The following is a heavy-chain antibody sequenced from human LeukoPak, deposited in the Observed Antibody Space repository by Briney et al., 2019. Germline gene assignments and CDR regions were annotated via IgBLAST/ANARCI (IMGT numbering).Heavy chain of an antibody. D-gene: IGHD3-22*01. CDR2: IYHSGST. V-gene: IGHV4-30-2*06. CDR3: ARITTRGYYDSSGYYYQRPPPHS. J-gene: IGHJ4*02. Sequence: PSETLSLTCAVSGGSISSGGYSWSWIRQSPGKGLEWIGYIYHSGSTYYNPSLKSRVTISVDRSKNQFSLKLSSVTAADTAVYYCARITTRGYYDSSGYYYQRPPPHSWGQGTLVTVSS. CDR1: GGSISSGGYS.